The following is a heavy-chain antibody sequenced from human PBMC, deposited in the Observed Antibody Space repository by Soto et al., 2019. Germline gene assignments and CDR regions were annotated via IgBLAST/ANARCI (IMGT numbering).Heavy chain of an antibody. J-gene: IGHJ6*03. CDR2: TYYVSKWYN. V-gene: IGHV6-1*01. CDR3: ARSHTPFYMDV. CDR1: GDSVSRISAA. Sequence: SQTLSLTCAISGDSVSRISAAWNWMRLSPSRGLEWLGRTYYVSKWYNEYAVSVKSRITINPDTSKNQFSLQLSSVTPEDTAVYYCARSHTPFYMDVWGKGTTVTVSS.